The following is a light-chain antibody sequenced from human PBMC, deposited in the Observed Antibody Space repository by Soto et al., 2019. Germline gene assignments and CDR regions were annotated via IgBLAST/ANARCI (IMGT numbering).Light chain of an antibody. CDR1: NSNIGTNT. V-gene: IGLV1-44*01. CDR2: SNN. CDR3: EAWDGSLNVVL. Sequence: QSVLTQPPSASGTPGQRVTISCSGSNSNIGTNTVNWYQHLPGSAPTLLIYSNNQRPSGVPDRFSGSKSGTSASLAISGLQPDDEADYYCEAWDGSLNVVLFGGGTKLTVL. J-gene: IGLJ2*01.